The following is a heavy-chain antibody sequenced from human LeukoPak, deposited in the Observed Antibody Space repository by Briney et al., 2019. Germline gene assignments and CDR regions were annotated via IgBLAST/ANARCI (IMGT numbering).Heavy chain of an antibody. CDR3: TGSYSYGPPPLDF. Sequence: ASVKVSCKASGGTFSSYAISWVRQAPGQGLEWMGRIIPILGIANYAQKFQGRVTITADKSTSTAYMELSSLRSEDTAVHYCTGSYSYGPPPLDFWGQGTLVTVSS. V-gene: IGHV1-69*04. CDR2: IIPILGIA. D-gene: IGHD5-18*01. CDR1: GGTFSSYA. J-gene: IGHJ4*02.